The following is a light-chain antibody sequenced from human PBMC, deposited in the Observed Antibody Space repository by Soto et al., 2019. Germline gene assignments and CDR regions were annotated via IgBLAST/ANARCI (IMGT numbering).Light chain of an antibody. V-gene: IGKV3-15*01. CDR2: DTS. CDR1: QSVSSS. J-gene: IGKJ1*01. CDR3: QQYIDWPPGT. Sequence: EIVVTQSPATLSVSPGERVTLSCRASQSVSSSLAWYQQRPGKAPRLLIYDTSTRAAGISARFSGSGSGTEFTLTISSLQSEDFAVYYCQQYIDWPPGTFGQGTKVDIK.